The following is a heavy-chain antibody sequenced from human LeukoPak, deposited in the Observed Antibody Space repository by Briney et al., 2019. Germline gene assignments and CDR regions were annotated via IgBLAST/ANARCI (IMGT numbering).Heavy chain of an antibody. Sequence: GGSLRLSCAVSGLTFRSYWMSWFRQAPGKGLEWVANINQEGSEKYFVDSVKGRFTISRDNAKNSLHLQMNTLRAEDTAVYYCARERDGRFFDYWGQGTLVTVSS. D-gene: IGHD5-24*01. CDR1: GLTFRSYW. CDR3: ARERDGRFFDY. CDR2: INQEGSEK. V-gene: IGHV3-7*01. J-gene: IGHJ4*02.